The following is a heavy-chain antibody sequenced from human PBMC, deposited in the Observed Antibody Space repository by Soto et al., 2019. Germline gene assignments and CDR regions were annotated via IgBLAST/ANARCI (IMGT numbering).Heavy chain of an antibody. V-gene: IGHV3-21*01. CDR1: GFTFSSYS. D-gene: IGHD2-8*01. CDR3: AGRSCTNGVCPFDS. Sequence: EVQLVESGGGLVKPGGSLRLACAASGFTFSSYSMSWVRQAPGKGLEWVSSISTGSTFRHYTDSVKGRFTVSRDNAESSLYLQMNSLRDEDTAVYYCAGRSCTNGVCPFDSWGQGTLVTVSS. CDR2: ISTGSTFR. J-gene: IGHJ4*02.